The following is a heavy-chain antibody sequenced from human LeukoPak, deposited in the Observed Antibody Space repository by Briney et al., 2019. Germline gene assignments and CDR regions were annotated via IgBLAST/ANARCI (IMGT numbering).Heavy chain of an antibody. D-gene: IGHD2-15*01. CDR3: TRAGVLHCSGGSCYADY. CDR2: IRTKANSYTT. CDR1: GFTFSDHF. Sequence: PGGSLRLSCVASGFTFSDHFMDWVRQAPGKGLEWVGRIRTKANSYTTEYAASVKGRFTISRDDSKNSVYLQINSLKTEDTAVYYCTRAGVLHCSGGSCYADYWGQGTLVTVSS. V-gene: IGHV3-72*01. J-gene: IGHJ4*02.